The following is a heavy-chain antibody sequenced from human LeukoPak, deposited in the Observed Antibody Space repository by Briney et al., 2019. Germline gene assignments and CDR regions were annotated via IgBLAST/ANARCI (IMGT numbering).Heavy chain of an antibody. CDR1: GFTFSSYA. D-gene: IGHD4-17*01. CDR3: ARAPGGFHGDYSPIAY. Sequence: PGGSLRLSCAASGFTFSSYAMHWVRQAPGKGLQWLALTSDDGSAKYYADSVKGRFTISGDNSQNTLYLQMNSLRADETAIYYCARAPGGFHGDYSPIAYWGQGTLVTVSS. CDR2: TSDDGSAK. V-gene: IGHV3-30-3*01. J-gene: IGHJ4*02.